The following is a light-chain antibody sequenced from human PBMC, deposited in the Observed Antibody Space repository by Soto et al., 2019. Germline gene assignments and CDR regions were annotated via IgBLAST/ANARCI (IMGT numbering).Light chain of an antibody. V-gene: IGLV1-40*01. Sequence: QSVLTQSPSVSGAPGQRVTISCTGSSSNIGAGYDVHWYQQLPGTAPKLLIYANNYRPSGVPDRFSGSKSGASASLAITGLQPEDEADYYCQSYDSSLSGSVIFGGGTKLTVL. CDR3: QSYDSSLSGSVI. J-gene: IGLJ2*01. CDR1: SSNIGAGYD. CDR2: ANN.